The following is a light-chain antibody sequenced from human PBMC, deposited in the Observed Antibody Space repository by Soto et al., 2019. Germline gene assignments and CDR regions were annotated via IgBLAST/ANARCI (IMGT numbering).Light chain of an antibody. CDR1: QSISSW. J-gene: IGKJ1*01. V-gene: IGKV1-5*03. CDR3: QQYNSYSPT. CDR2: KAY. Sequence: IPLPQSHSSLSASVGDSVPLTGRASQSISSWLAWYPTKTGKAPKLLIYKAYSLESGVPSRFSGSGSGTEVTLTISSLQPDDWATDYCQQYNSYSPTLGQGTKGDIK.